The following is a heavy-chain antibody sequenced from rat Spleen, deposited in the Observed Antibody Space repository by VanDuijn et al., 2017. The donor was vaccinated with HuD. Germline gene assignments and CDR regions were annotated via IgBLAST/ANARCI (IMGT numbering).Heavy chain of an antibody. D-gene: IGHD1-2*01. CDR3: ARSIAAIYVMDA. Sequence: EVQLVESGGGLVQPGRSLKLSCAASGFTFSDYNMAWVRQAPKKGLEWVATISYDGSSTYYRDSVKGRFTISRDNAKRTLYLQMDSRRSEDTATYYCARSIAAIYVMDAWGQGASVTVSS. CDR1: GFTFSDYN. V-gene: IGHV5-7*01. J-gene: IGHJ4*01. CDR2: ISYDGSST.